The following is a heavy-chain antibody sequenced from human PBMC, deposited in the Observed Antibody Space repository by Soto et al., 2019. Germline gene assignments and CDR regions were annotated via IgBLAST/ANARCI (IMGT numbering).Heavy chain of an antibody. Sequence: GGSLRLSCAASGFTFSSYGMHWVRQAPGKGLEWVAVISYDGSNKYYADSVKGRFTISRDNSKNTLYLQMNSLRAEDTAVYYCAKDGGVGELTYYYGMDIWGQGTTVNVSS. CDR3: AKDGGVGELTYYYGMDI. J-gene: IGHJ6*02. V-gene: IGHV3-30*18. D-gene: IGHD3-3*01. CDR1: GFTFSSYG. CDR2: ISYDGSNK.